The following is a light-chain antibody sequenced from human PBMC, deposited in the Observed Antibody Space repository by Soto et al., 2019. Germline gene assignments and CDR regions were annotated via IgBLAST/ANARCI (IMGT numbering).Light chain of an antibody. Sequence: DIQMTQSPSSLSASVGDRVTITCRASQGISNYLAWYQQKSGKSPKLLIYDASTLQPGVPSRFSGSASGTDFTLTITSLQPEDVATFYCQRYKSAPRTFGQGTKVEIK. J-gene: IGKJ1*01. CDR1: QGISNY. CDR2: DAS. V-gene: IGKV1-27*01. CDR3: QRYKSAPRT.